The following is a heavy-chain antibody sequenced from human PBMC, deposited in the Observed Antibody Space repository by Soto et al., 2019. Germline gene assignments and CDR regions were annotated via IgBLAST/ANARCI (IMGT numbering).Heavy chain of an antibody. CDR1: GFTLSSYT. J-gene: IGHJ4*02. D-gene: IGHD3-16*01. CDR2: ISSGSNKI. V-gene: IGHV3-48*02. Sequence: GGSLRLSCAASGFTLSSYTMNWVRQAPGKGPEWVSYISSGSNKIYYADSVKGRFTISADNAKNSMYLQMDSLRDEDTAVYYCERNQYSYAYDYWGQGTPVTVYS. CDR3: ERNQYSYAYDY.